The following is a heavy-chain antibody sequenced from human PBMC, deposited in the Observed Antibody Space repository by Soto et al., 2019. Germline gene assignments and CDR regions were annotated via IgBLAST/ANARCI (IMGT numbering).Heavy chain of an antibody. CDR2: IFYTGTT. Sequence: PSETLSLTCSVSGGSISYNSYYWGWIRQPPGKGLEWVGGIFYTGTTYYSPSLKDRVTISVDTSKNSFSLNLASVTAADTAVYFCARLVVVAPVANAWGQGTLVTVSS. CDR3: ARLVVVAPVANA. CDR1: GGSISYNSYY. J-gene: IGHJ5*02. V-gene: IGHV4-39*02. D-gene: IGHD2-2*01.